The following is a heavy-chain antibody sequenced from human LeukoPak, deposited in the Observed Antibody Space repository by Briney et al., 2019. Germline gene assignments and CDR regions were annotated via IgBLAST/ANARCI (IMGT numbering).Heavy chain of an antibody. V-gene: IGHV4-61*05. D-gene: IGHD5-24*01. CDR3: ARSSGWHHVYYYYGMDV. CDR2: IYYSGST. Sequence: SETLSLTCTVSGGSISSSSYYWGWIRQPPGKGLEWIGYIYYSGSTNYNPSLKSRVTISVDTSKNQFSLKLSSVTAADTAVYYCARSSGWHHVYYYYGMDVWGQGTTVTVSS. CDR1: GGSISSSSYY. J-gene: IGHJ6*02.